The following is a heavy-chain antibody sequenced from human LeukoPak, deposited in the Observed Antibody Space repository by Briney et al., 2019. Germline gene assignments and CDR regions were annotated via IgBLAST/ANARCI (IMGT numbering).Heavy chain of an antibody. CDR3: ARRHLIPCCSTSCNFDY. D-gene: IGHD2-2*01. Sequence: SETLSLTCTVSGGSISSSHYYWGWIRQPPGKGLEWIGSLYYSGNTSYNPSLKSRVTISVDTSKKQFSLKLSSVTAADTAVYYCARRHLIPCCSTSCNFDYWGQGTLVTVSS. J-gene: IGHJ4*02. V-gene: IGHV4-39*01. CDR2: LYYSGNT. CDR1: GGSISSSHYY.